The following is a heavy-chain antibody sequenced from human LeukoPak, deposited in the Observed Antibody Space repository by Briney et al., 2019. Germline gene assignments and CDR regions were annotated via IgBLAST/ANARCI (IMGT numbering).Heavy chain of an antibody. CDR1: GFIFRNYG. Sequence: GGSLTLSCAASGFIFRNYGIHWVRQAPGKGLEWVAVISYDGSNKYYADSVKGRFTISRDNSKNTLYLQMNSLRAEDTAVYYCAKDLKNWNYVGGLDYWGQGTLVTVSS. CDR3: AKDLKNWNYVGGLDY. D-gene: IGHD1-7*01. J-gene: IGHJ4*02. CDR2: ISYDGSNK. V-gene: IGHV3-30*18.